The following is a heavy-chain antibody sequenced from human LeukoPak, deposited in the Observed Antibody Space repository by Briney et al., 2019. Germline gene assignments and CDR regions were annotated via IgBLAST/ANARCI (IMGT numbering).Heavy chain of an antibody. CDR2: ISAYNGNT. V-gene: IGHV1-18*01. CDR1: GGTFSSYA. Sequence: ASVKVSCKASGGTFSSYAISWVRQAPGQGLEWMGWISAYNGNTNYAQKLQGRVTMTTDTSTSTAYMELRSLRSDDTAVYYCARALHCSGGSCYFTADYYYYYMDVWGKGTTVTVSS. CDR3: ARALHCSGGSCYFTADYYYYYMDV. J-gene: IGHJ6*03. D-gene: IGHD2-15*01.